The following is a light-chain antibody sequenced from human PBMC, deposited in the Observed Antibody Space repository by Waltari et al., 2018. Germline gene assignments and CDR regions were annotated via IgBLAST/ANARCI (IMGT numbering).Light chain of an antibody. J-gene: IGKJ1*01. Sequence: DIVMTQSPDSLAVSLGERATINCKSSQTLLFSSNNKNYLAWYQQRPGQPPKLLIYLASTRESGVPDRFSGSGSGTDFTLTISSLQAEDVAVYYCHQYYSEPRTFGQGTKVELK. CDR3: HQYYSEPRT. CDR2: LAS. CDR1: QTLLFSSNNKNY. V-gene: IGKV4-1*01.